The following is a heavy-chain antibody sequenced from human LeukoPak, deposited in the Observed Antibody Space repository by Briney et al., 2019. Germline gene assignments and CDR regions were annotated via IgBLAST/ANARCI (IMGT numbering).Heavy chain of an antibody. CDR3: ARDGFSSGYPYDAFDI. Sequence: GGSLRLSCAASGFTVSSNYMSWVREAPGKGLEWVSVIYSGGSTYYADSVKGRFTISRDNSNNTLYLQMNSLRAEDTAVYYCARDGFSSGYPYDAFDIWGQGTMVTVSS. V-gene: IGHV3-53*01. D-gene: IGHD3-22*01. CDR2: IYSGGST. CDR1: GFTVSSNY. J-gene: IGHJ3*02.